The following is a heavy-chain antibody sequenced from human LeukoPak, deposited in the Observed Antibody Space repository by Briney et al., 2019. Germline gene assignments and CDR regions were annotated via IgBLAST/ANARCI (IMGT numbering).Heavy chain of an antibody. J-gene: IGHJ6*02. D-gene: IGHD4-17*01. V-gene: IGHV3-23*01. CDR2: ISGSGGST. Sequence: GGSLRLSGAASGFTFSSYAMSWVRQAPGKGLEWVSAISGSGGSTYYADSVKGRFTISRDNSKNTLYLQMNSLRAEDTAVYYCAKALNDYGDLYYYGMDVWGQGTTVTVSS. CDR1: GFTFSSYA. CDR3: AKALNDYGDLYYYGMDV.